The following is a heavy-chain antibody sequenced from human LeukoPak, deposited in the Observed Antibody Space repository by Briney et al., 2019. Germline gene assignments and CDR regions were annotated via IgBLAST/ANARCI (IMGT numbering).Heavy chain of an antibody. J-gene: IGHJ4*02. CDR1: GGSFSGYY. CDR3: ARVSRRAIDY. CDR2: INHSGST. V-gene: IGHV4-34*01. Sequence: PSETLSLTCAVYGGSFSGYYWSWIRQPPGKGLEWIGEINHSGSTNYNPSLKSRVTISVDTSKNQFSLKLSSVTAADTAVYYCARVSRRAIDYWGQGTLVPVSS.